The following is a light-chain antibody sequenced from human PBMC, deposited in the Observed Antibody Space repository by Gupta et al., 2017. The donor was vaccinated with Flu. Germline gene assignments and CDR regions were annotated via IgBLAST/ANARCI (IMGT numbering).Light chain of an antibody. V-gene: IGKV3-15*01. CDR2: AVS. CDR1: QSVSSS. J-gene: IGKJ1*01. Sequence: EIVMTQSPSTLSLAPEETATLSCMVCQSVSSSVDWYQQIPGQTPMLLIYAVSTRYTGVTARFSGSWSGTDFTVTISSRQLEDFAIYYCQQDYNWPPWTFGQGTKV. CDR3: QQDYNWPPWT.